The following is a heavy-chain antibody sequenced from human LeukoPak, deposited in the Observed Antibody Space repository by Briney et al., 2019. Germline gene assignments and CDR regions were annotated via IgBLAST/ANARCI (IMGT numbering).Heavy chain of an antibody. CDR1: GFTFSSYG. CDR3: AKVPGSESYIDS. CDR2: ISYDGSYE. Sequence: PGGSLRLSCAASGFTFSSYGMHWVRQAPGKGLEWVAVISYDGSYEFYAESVKGRFTISRDNSKNTPYLQMNSLSDEDTAVYYCAKVPGSESYIDSWGQGTLVTVSS. V-gene: IGHV3-30*18. J-gene: IGHJ4*02. D-gene: IGHD1-26*01.